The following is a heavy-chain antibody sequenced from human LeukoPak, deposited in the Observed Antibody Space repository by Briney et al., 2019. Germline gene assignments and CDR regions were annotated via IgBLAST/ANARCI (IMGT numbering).Heavy chain of an antibody. CDR1: GDSISYFY. D-gene: IGHD3-16*01. CDR3: ARCEWGSALYNWFDP. J-gene: IGHJ5*02. CDR2: IFYSGST. V-gene: IGHV4-59*01. Sequence: SETLSLTCTVSGDSISYFYWGWIRQPPGKGLEWIGYIFYSGSTNYNPSLKSRVTISVDTSKNQFSLKLSSVTAADTAVYYCARCEWGSALYNWFDPWGQGTLVTVSS.